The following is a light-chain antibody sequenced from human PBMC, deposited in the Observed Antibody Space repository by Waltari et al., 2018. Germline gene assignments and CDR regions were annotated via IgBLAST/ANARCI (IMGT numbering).Light chain of an antibody. CDR3: QSYDNINQGV. J-gene: IGLJ3*02. Sequence: NFMLTQSHSVSESPGKTVTISCTRSSGSIASNFVQWYQQRPGSAPTTVIYEDNQRPSGVPDRFSCSIDSSSNSASLTISGLKTEDEADYYCQSYDNINQGVFGGGTKLTVL. CDR1: SGSIASNF. CDR2: EDN. V-gene: IGLV6-57*04.